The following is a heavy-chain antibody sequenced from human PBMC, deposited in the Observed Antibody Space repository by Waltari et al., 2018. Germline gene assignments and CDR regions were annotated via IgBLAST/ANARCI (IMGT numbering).Heavy chain of an antibody. Sequence: QVHLQESGPGLAKPSQTLSLTCSVSGPSINSRDYYWRWIRQPPGKGLEWIGYISYSGTPYYTPSLKSRVSISLDTTKNDFSLEVRSVTAADTAMYYCARVDTIFGVVPHADAFDIWGQGTMVTVAS. V-gene: IGHV4-30-4*08. CDR3: ARVDTIFGVVPHADAFDI. J-gene: IGHJ3*02. CDR2: ISYSGTP. D-gene: IGHD3-3*01. CDR1: GPSINSRDYY.